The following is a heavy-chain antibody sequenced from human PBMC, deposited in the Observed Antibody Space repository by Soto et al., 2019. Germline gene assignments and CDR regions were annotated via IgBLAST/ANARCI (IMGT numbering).Heavy chain of an antibody. CDR3: AAATTWIFHFHY. Sequence: QVQLVESGGGVVQPGTSLRLSCAASGFTISTHGMHWVRQAPGKGLEWVANIWYDGSNRFYADSVKGRFTISNDNSKNTLYLQMSSLRAEDTAVYYCAAATTWIFHFHYWGQGTQVTVSS. CDR2: IWYDGSNR. D-gene: IGHD1-1*01. V-gene: IGHV3-33*01. J-gene: IGHJ4*02. CDR1: GFTISTHG.